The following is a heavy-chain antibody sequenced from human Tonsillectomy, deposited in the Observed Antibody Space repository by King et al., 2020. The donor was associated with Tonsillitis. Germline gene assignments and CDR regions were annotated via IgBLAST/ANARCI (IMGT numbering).Heavy chain of an antibody. V-gene: IGHV3-11*05. CDR1: GFTFTDYY. J-gene: IGHJ4*02. CDR3: ARAYSSSSHFDY. CDR2: ISSGSTYT. D-gene: IGHD6-6*01. Sequence: VQLVESGGGLVKPGGSLRLSCAASGFTFTDYYMSWIRQAPGKGLEWVSHISSGSTYTYYADSVKGRFTISRNNPKNSLYLQMNSLSAEDTAGYYCARAYSSSSHFDYWGQGTLVTVSS.